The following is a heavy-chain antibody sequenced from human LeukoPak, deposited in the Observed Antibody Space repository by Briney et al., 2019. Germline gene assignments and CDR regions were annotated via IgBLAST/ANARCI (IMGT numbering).Heavy chain of an antibody. D-gene: IGHD3-10*01. V-gene: IGHV4-59*01. CDR3: ARNQLLVLDAFDI. Sequence: SETLSLTCTVSGASINSYYWSWIRQPPGKGLEWIGYVHSRGSTDYNPSLESRVTISIATSKNQFSLKLSSVTAADTAVYYCARNQLLVLDAFDIWGQGTMVTVSS. CDR1: GASINSYY. J-gene: IGHJ3*02. CDR2: VHSRGST.